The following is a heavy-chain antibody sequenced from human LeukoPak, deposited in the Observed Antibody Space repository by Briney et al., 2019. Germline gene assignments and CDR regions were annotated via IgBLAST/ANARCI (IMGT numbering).Heavy chain of an antibody. J-gene: IGHJ4*02. CDR3: AKVHDY. CDR1: GFSFSTYA. Sequence: GGSLRLSCAASGFSFSTYAMHWVRQAPGKGLEWVAVISYAGSIKYYVDSVKGRFTISRDNSKNILFLQMSSLRVEDTAVYYCAKVHDYWGQGALV. V-gene: IGHV3-30*18. CDR2: ISYAGSIK.